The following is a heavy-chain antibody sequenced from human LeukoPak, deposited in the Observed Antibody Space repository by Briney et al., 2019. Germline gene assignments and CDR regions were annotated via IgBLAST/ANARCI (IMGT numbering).Heavy chain of an antibody. CDR1: GFTFNYYA. J-gene: IGHJ4*02. V-gene: IGHV3-30-3*01. D-gene: IGHD5-12*01. Sequence: GGSLRLSCAASGFTFNYYAMHWVRQAPGKGLEWVSFISYDGSNTYYTDSVKGRFTISRDNSKNTLHLQMNSLRAEDTAVYYCARESTLNPDSGFFDSWGQGTLVTVSS. CDR3: ARESTLNPDSGFFDS. CDR2: ISYDGSNT.